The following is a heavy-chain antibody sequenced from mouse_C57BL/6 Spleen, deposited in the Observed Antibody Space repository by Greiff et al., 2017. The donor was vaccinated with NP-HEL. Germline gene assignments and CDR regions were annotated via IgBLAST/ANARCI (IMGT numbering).Heavy chain of an antibody. CDR1: GFTFSDYG. V-gene: IGHV5-17*01. CDR3: ARSSNYPYYAMDY. CDR2: ISSGSSTI. Sequence: EVQLVESGGGLVKPGGSLKLSCAASGFTFSDYGMHWVRQAPEKGLEWVAYISSGSSTIYYADTVKGRFTISRDNAKNPLFLQMTSLRSEDTAMYYCARSSNYPYYAMDYWGQGTSVTVSS. D-gene: IGHD2-5*01. J-gene: IGHJ4*01.